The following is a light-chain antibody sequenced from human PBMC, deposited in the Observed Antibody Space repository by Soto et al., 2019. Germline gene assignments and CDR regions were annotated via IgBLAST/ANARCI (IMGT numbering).Light chain of an antibody. CDR1: SSDVGGYNY. CDR2: AVT. J-gene: IGLJ1*01. Sequence: ALTQPRSVSGSPGQSVTISCTGTSSDVGGYNYVSWFQQHPGKAPKLMIYAVTERPSGVPDRFSGSKSGNTASLTISGLQAEDEADYYCCSYAGTFTYVFGTGTRVTVL. V-gene: IGLV2-11*01. CDR3: CSYAGTFTYV.